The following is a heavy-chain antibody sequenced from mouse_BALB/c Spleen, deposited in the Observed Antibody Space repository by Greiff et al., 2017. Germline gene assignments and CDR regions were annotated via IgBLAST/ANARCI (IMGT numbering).Heavy chain of an antibody. V-gene: IGHV1-63*02. CDR1: GYTFTNYW. CDR2: IYPGGGYT. CDR3: ARRDSYYAMDF. Sequence: QVQLQQSGAELVRPGTSVKISCKASGYTFTNYWLGWVKQRPGHGLEWIGDIYPGGGYTNYNEKFKGKATLTADTSSSTAYMQLSSLTSEDSAVYFCARRDSYYAMDFWGQGTSVTVSS. J-gene: IGHJ4*01. D-gene: IGHD3-3*01.